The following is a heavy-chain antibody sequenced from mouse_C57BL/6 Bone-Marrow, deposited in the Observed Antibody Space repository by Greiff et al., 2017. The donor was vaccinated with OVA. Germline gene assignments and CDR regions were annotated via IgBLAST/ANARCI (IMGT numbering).Heavy chain of an antibody. CDR1: GYTFTSYT. CDR2: INPSSGYT. V-gene: IGHV1-4*01. D-gene: IGHD2-4*01. CDR3: ARKFNDYDRNYFDY. J-gene: IGHJ2*01. Sequence: VKLVESGAELARPGASVKMSCKASGYTFTSYTMHWVKQRPGQGLEWIGYINPSSGYTKYNQKFKDKATLTADKSSSTAYMQLSSLTSEDSAVYYCARKFNDYDRNYFDYWGQGTTLTVSS.